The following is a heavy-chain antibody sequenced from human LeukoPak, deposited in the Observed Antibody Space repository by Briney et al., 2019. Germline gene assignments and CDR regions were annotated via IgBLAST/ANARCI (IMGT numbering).Heavy chain of an antibody. CDR2: ISWNSASI. D-gene: IGHD1-20*01. CDR1: GFTFNDYA. CDR3: VHAAYNWNPGSA. J-gene: IGHJ5*02. V-gene: IGHV3-9*01. Sequence: PGGSLRLSCAASGFTFNDYAMHWVRQAPGKGLEWVSGISWNSASIGYVDSVKGRFTISRDNAKNSLYLQMNSLRADDTAVYYCVHAAYNWNPGSAWGQGTLVTVSS.